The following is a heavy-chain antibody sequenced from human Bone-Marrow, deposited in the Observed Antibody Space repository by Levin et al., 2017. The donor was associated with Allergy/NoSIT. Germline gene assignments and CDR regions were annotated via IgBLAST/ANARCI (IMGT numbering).Heavy chain of an antibody. CDR3: ARDGDRGVNFDY. CDR1: GFSLSNWW. J-gene: IGHJ4*02. CDR2: IYKDGTRT. D-gene: IGHD3-10*01. Sequence: GESLKISCAASGFSLSNWWMHWVRQTPGKGLVWVSRIYKDGTRTNYADSVKGRFTISRDNAKTTLYLQMNSLRVEDTAVYYCARDGDRGVNFDYWGQGTLVTVAS. V-gene: IGHV3-74*01.